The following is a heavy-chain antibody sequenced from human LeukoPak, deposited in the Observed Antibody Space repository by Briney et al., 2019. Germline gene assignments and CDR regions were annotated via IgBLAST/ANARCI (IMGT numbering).Heavy chain of an antibody. CDR3: AKYYYDGSGYYDAAPLDS. Sequence: GGSLRLSCAASGFTFSTYAMSWVRQAPGKGLEWVSSISDNGYTTYYADSVRGRFTISRDNSKNTVYLQMIGLRAEDTAVYFCAKYYYDGSGYYDAAPLDSWGQGTLVTVFS. CDR2: ISDNGYTT. J-gene: IGHJ4*02. CDR1: GFTFSTYA. D-gene: IGHD3-22*01. V-gene: IGHV3-23*01.